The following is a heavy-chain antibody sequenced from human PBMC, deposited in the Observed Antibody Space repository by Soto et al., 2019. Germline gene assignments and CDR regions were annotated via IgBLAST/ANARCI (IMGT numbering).Heavy chain of an antibody. J-gene: IGHJ3*02. CDR1: GFTFSSYG. CDR3: AKDGRLRAFDI. CDR2: ISYDGSNK. D-gene: IGHD2-21*02. V-gene: IGHV3-30*18. Sequence: GGSLRLSCAASGFTFSSYGMHWVRQAPGKGLEWVAVISYDGSNKYYADSVKGRFTISRDNSKNTLYLQMNSLRAEDTAVYYCAKDGRLRAFDIWGQGTMVTVSS.